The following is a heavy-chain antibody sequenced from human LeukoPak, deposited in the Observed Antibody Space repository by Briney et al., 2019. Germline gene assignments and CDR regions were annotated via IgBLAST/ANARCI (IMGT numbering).Heavy chain of an antibody. CDR2: MNPNSGNT. V-gene: IGHV1-8*01. D-gene: IGHD6-13*01. Sequence: ASVKVSCKASGYTFTSYDINWVRQATGQGLEWMGWMNPNSGNTGYAQKFQGRVTMTRHTSMSTAYMELSSLRSEDTAVYYCARGPRSSWYYYYYYYGMDVWGQGTTVTVS. J-gene: IGHJ6*02. CDR3: ARGPRSSWYYYYYYYGMDV. CDR1: GYTFTSYD.